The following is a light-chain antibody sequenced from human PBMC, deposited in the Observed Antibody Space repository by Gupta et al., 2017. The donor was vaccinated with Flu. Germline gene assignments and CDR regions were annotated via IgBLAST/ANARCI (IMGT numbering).Light chain of an antibody. CDR2: DAS. J-gene: IGKJ2*03. CDR1: QYISNY. CDR3: QQYYNLPFS. V-gene: IGKV1-33*01. Sequence: DSHMTHSPSSLSASVGDRVTITCLVSQYISNYLNWYQQKPGKAPKLLIYDASNLETGVPSRFSGSGSGTDFTFTISSLQPEDIATYYCQQYYNLPFSFGHGTKLEIK.